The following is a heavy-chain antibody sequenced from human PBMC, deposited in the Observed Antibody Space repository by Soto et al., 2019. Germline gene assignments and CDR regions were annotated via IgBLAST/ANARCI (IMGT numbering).Heavy chain of an antibody. CDR1: GFTFSSYA. CDR2: ISGSGGST. V-gene: IGHV3-23*01. Sequence: GGSLRLSCAASGFTFSSYAMSWVRQAPGKGLEWVSAISGSGGSTYYADSVKGRFTISRDNSKNTLCLQMNSLRAEDTAVYYCAKLTTYRSGFFQHWGQGTLVTVSS. J-gene: IGHJ1*01. D-gene: IGHD4-17*01. CDR3: AKLTTYRSGFFQH.